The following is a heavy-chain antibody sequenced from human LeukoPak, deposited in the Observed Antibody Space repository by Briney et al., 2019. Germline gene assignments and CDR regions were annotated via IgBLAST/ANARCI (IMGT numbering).Heavy chain of an antibody. D-gene: IGHD3-22*01. CDR2: MYYSGST. CDR3: ARHRTIYYDSSGYWV. V-gene: IGHV4-39*01. CDR1: GGSIRRSSYY. Sequence: ASETLSLTCTVSGGSIRRSSYYWVWIRQPPGKGLEWIGSMYYSGSTYYNPSLKSRVTIYVDTSKNQFSLKLSSATAADTAVYYCARHRTIYYDSSGYWVWGQGTLVTVSS. J-gene: IGHJ4*02.